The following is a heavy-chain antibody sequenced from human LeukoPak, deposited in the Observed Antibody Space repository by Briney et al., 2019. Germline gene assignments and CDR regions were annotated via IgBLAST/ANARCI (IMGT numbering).Heavy chain of an antibody. J-gene: IGHJ4*02. CDR1: GFTFSSYA. V-gene: IGHV3-74*01. CDR3: ARDRDSRGYSHFDY. D-gene: IGHD3-22*01. CDR2: IHSDGSTT. Sequence: GGSLRLSCAASGFTFSSYAMSWARQAPGKGLVWVSRIHSDGSTTNYADLAKGRFTISRDNAKNTLYLQMNSLRAEDTAVYYCARDRDSRGYSHFDYWGQGTLVTVSS.